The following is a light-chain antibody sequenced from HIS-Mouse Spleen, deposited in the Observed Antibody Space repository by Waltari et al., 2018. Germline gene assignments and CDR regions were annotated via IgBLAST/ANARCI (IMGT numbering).Light chain of an antibody. CDR1: SGHSSYA. V-gene: IGLV4-69*01. J-gene: IGLJ2*01. CDR2: LNSDGRH. CDR3: QTWGTGIVV. Sequence: QLVLTQSPSASASLGASVKLTCTLSSGHSSYAIAWHQQQPEKGPRYWMKLNSDGRHSKGDGIPDRLSGSSSGAERYLTSSSLQSEDEADYYCQTWGTGIVVFGGGTKLTVL.